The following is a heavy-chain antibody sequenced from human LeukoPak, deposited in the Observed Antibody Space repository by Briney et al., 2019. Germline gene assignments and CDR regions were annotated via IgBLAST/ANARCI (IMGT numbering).Heavy chain of an antibody. CDR1: GGSISSSSYY. Sequence: SETLSLTCTVSGGSISSSSYYWGWLRQPPGKGLEWIGSIYYSGSTYYNPSLKSRVTISVDTSKNQFSLKLSSVTAADTAVYYCARFRSGYVRRYYYYYMDVWGKGTTVTVSS. V-gene: IGHV4-39*07. D-gene: IGHD5-12*01. J-gene: IGHJ6*03. CDR2: IYYSGST. CDR3: ARFRSGYVRRYYYYYMDV.